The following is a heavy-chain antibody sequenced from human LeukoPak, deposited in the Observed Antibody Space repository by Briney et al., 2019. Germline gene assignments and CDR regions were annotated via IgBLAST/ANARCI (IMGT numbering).Heavy chain of an antibody. CDR2: INPNSAT. V-gene: IGHV1-2*02. D-gene: IGHD1-14*01. J-gene: IGHJ4*02. Sequence: ASVKVSCKASGYTFSGSYMHWVRQAPGQGPEWMGWINPNSATNYAERFQDRVTMTRDTSISTAYMELSRLRSDDTAVYYCASENLNDYWGQGTLVTVSS. CDR3: ASENLNDY. CDR1: GYTFSGSY.